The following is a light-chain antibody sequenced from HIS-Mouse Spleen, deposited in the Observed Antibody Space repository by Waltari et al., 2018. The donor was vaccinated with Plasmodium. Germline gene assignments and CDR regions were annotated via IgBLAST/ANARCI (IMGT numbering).Light chain of an antibody. CDR3: QQRSNWPRVLT. V-gene: IGKV3-11*01. CDR2: DAS. CDR1: QSVSSY. J-gene: IGKJ4*01. Sequence: EIVLTQSPATLSLSPGERATLSCRASQSVSSYLAWYQQKPGQAPRLLIYDASNRATGIPARFSGSGSGTYFTLTISSLEPEDFAVYYCQQRSNWPRVLTFGGGTKVEIK.